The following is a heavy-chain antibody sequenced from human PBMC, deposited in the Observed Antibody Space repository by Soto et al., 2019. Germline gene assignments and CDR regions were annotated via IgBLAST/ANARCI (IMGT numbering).Heavy chain of an antibody. V-gene: IGHV1-18*04. CDR3: ARWGHCYNTVCRHYGMDV. Sequence: ASVKVSCKASGYTFTSYGVSWVRQAPGQGLEWMGWIRADNGNTNYAQRFQGRVTMTTDTSTSTAYMELRSLRSDDTAVDYCARWGHCYNTVCRHYGMDVWGQGTTVTVSS. CDR1: GYTFTSYG. D-gene: IGHD2-21*01. J-gene: IGHJ6*02. CDR2: IRADNGNT.